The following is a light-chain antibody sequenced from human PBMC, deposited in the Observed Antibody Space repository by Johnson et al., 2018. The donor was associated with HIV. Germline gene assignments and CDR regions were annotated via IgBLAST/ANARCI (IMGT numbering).Light chain of an antibody. Sequence: QSVLTQSPSVSAAPGQKVTISCSGSSSNIGNNYVSWYQQLPGTAAKLLIYDNNKRPSGIPDRFSGSKSGTSAILGITGLQTGDEADYWCGTWGSSLSAGGGVCGTGTKVTVL. CDR1: SSNIGNNY. V-gene: IGLV1-51*01. J-gene: IGLJ1*01. CDR3: GTWGSSLSAGGGV. CDR2: DNN.